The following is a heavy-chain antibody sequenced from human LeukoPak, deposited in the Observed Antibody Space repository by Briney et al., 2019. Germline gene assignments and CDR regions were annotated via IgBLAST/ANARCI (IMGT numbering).Heavy chain of an antibody. J-gene: IGHJ4*02. CDR2: IYHSGST. CDR3: ARDDSSGYFN. V-gene: IGHV4-38-2*02. D-gene: IGHD3-22*01. Sequence: SETLSLTCTVSGYSISSGYYWGWIRQPPGKGLEWIGNIYHSGSTHYNPSLKSRVTISVDTSKNQFSLNLSSVTAADTAVYYCARDDSSGYFNWGQGTLVTVSS. CDR1: GYSISSGYY.